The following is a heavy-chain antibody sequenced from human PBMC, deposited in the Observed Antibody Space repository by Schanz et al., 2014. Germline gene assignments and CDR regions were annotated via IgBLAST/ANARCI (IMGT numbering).Heavy chain of an antibody. CDR1: GFTFSTYA. Sequence: GQLVESGGGLVQPGGSLRLSCAASGFTFSTYAMSWARQTPGKGLEWVSSITTGGNTYYRDSVKGRFIVSRDNSKNTLYLEMNRLRVDDTAVYYCSKDKQGSRSDDSWGQGTLVTVSS. V-gene: IGHV3-23*04. D-gene: IGHD2-15*01. J-gene: IGHJ5*01. CDR3: SKDKQGSRSDDS. CDR2: ITTGGNT.